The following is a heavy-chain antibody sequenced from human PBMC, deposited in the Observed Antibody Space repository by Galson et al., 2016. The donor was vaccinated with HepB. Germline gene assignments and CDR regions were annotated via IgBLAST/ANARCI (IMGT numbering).Heavy chain of an antibody. V-gene: IGHV4-39*01. CDR2: IFYTGTT. Sequence: LSLTCIVSGDSIRSDSDYWGWVRQSPGEGLGWIGSIFYTGTTYYNPSLKSRLTIFLDTSSNQFSLRLRSVTAADTALYSCARHGELDSDRGWFDPWGQGTLVTVSS. J-gene: IGHJ5*02. CDR1: GDSIRSDSDY. D-gene: IGHD1-1*01. CDR3: ARHGELDSDRGWFDP.